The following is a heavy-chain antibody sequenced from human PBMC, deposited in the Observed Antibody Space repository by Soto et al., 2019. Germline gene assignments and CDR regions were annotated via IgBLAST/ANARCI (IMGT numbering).Heavy chain of an antibody. CDR3: ATYGELPYDFDD. Sequence: QVQLVQSGAVVKKPDSSVKVSCKASGGTFSTYPVSWVRQAPGQGLEWMGGIIPIIASPNYAQKFQGRVTITADESTSTAYMELSSLRSEDTAVYYCATYGELPYDFDDWGQGTLVTVSS. CDR2: IIPIIASP. CDR1: GGTFSTYP. D-gene: IGHD1-26*01. V-gene: IGHV1-69*01. J-gene: IGHJ4*02.